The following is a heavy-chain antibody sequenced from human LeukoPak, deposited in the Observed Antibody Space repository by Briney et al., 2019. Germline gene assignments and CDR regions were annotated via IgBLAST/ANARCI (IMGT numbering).Heavy chain of an antibody. J-gene: IGHJ4*02. D-gene: IGHD3-16*02. Sequence: GGSLRLSCTASGFTFGDYAMSWVRQAQGKGLEGVGFIRCKAYGGTTEYAGSVKGRFTISRDESESIAYLQMISLKTEDTAVYYCTREGEYYDYVWGSYRYIDYWGQGTLVTVSS. CDR1: GFTFGDYA. V-gene: IGHV3-49*04. CDR2: IRCKAYGGTT. CDR3: TREGEYYDYVWGSYRYIDY.